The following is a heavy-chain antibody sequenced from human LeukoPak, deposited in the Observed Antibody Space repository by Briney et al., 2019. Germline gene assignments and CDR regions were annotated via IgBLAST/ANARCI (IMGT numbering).Heavy chain of an antibody. J-gene: IGHJ6*02. V-gene: IGHV3-7*01. Sequence: GGSLRLSCAASGLTFSSYWMSWVRQAPGKGLEWVANIKQDGSEKYYVDSVKGRFTISRDNAKNSLYLQMNSLRAEDTAVYYCARADILTGYYIRGPYGMDVWGQGTTVTVSS. D-gene: IGHD3-9*01. CDR1: GLTFSSYW. CDR3: ARADILTGYYIRGPYGMDV. CDR2: IKQDGSEK.